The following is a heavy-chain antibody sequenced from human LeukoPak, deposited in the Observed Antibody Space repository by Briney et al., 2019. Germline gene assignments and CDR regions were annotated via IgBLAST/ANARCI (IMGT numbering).Heavy chain of an antibody. CDR3: ARDVVVPAAIRDAFDI. V-gene: IGHV3-74*01. CDR1: GFTFSSYW. CDR2: INTDGSST. D-gene: IGHD2-2*01. Sequence: GGSLRLSCAASGFTFSSYWMHWVRQAPGKGLVWVSRINTDGSSTSYADSVKGRFTISRDDSRNTLYLQMNSLRSEDTAVYYCARDVVVPAAIRDAFDIWGQGTMVTVSS. J-gene: IGHJ3*02.